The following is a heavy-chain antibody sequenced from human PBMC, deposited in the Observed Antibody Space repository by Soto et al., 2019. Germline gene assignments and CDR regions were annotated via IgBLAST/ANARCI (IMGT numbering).Heavy chain of an antibody. V-gene: IGHV1-2*02. CDR1: GYTFTGYY. J-gene: IGHJ4*02. CDR3: ARDKGGRYSYGSKTDYFDY. CDR2: INPNSGGT. Sequence: ASVKVSCKASGYTFTGYYMHWVRQAPGQGLEWMGWINPNSGGTNYAQKFQGRVTMTRDTSIRTAYMELSRLRSDDTAVYYCARDKGGRYSYGSKTDYFDYWGQGTLVTVSS. D-gene: IGHD5-18*01.